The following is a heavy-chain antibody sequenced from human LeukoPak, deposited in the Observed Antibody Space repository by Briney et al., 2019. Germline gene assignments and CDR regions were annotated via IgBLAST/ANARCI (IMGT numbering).Heavy chain of an antibody. CDR3: ARARGSEGPIVEVVAATWGWFGP. V-gene: IGHV1-69*01. D-gene: IGHD2-15*01. CDR2: IIPIFGAT. J-gene: IGHJ5*02. Sequence: SVKVSCKASAGTFSNYAISWVRHAPRQGLEWMGGIIPIFGATRYAQKFRGRVTITADESTSTVYIELSSLRSEDTAVYYCARARGSEGPIVEVVAATWGWFGPWGQGTLVTASS. CDR1: AGTFSNYA.